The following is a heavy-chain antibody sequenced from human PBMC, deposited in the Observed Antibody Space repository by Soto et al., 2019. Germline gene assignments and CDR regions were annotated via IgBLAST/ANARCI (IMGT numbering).Heavy chain of an antibody. CDR3: ARGTPDIVVVPAAINWFDP. CDR2: IYYSGST. V-gene: IGHV4-30-4*01. D-gene: IGHD2-2*01. Sequence: PSEPLSLTCTVSGGSISSGDYYWSWIRQPPGKGLEWIGYIYYSGSTYYNPSLKSRVTISVDTSKNQFSLKLSSVTAADTAVYYCARGTPDIVVVPAAINWFDPWGQGTLVTVPS. CDR1: GGSISSGDYY. J-gene: IGHJ5*02.